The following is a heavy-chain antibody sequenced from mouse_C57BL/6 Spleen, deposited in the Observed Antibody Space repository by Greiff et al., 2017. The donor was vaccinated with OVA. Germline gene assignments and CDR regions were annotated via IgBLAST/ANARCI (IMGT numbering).Heavy chain of an antibody. J-gene: IGHJ1*03. D-gene: IGHD1-1*01. CDR2: TDPESGGT. CDR1: GYTFTDYE. V-gene: IGHV1-15*01. Sequence: VQLQLSGAELVRPGASVTLSCKASGYTFTDYEMHWVKQTPVHGLEWIGATDPESGGTAYNQKFKGKAILTADKSSSTAYMELRSLTSEDSAVYDCTRWSTTVVAPDVWGTGTTVTVSS. CDR3: TRWSTTVVAPDV.